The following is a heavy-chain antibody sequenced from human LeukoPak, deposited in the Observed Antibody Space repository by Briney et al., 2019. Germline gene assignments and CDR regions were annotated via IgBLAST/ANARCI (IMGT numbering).Heavy chain of an antibody. J-gene: IGHJ4*02. CDR3: ARELYYDFWSGYPDYFDY. Sequence: SETLSLTCTVSGGSISSSSYYWGWIRQPPGKGLEWIGSIYYSGSTYYNPSLKSRVTISVDTSKNQFSLKLSSVTDADTAVYYCARELYYDFWSGYPDYFDYWGQGTLVTVSS. V-gene: IGHV4-39*02. CDR2: IYYSGST. D-gene: IGHD3-3*01. CDR1: GGSISSSSYY.